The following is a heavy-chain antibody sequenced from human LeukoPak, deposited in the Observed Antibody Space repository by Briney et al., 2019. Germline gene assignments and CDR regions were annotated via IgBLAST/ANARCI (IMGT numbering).Heavy chain of an antibody. V-gene: IGHV4-34*01. CDR3: ARGQSSSSGTGYYFEY. Sequence: SETLSLTCAVYGGSFSGYYWSWIRQPPGKGLEWIGEINHSGSTNYNPSLKSRVTISVDTSKNQFSLKLSSVTAADTAVYYCARGQSSSSGTGYYFEYWGQGTLVTVSS. CDR2: INHSGST. J-gene: IGHJ4*02. CDR1: GGSFSGYY. D-gene: IGHD6-13*01.